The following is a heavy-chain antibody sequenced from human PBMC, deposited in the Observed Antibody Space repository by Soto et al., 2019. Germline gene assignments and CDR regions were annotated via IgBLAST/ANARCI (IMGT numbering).Heavy chain of an antibody. CDR2: IYYSGST. J-gene: IGHJ4*02. Sequence: SETLSLTCTVSGGSISSYYWSWIRQPPGKGLEWIGYIYYSGSTNYNPSLKSRVTISVDTSKNQFSLKLSSVTAADTAVYYCARESEDLTSNFDYWGQGTLVTVSS. CDR3: ARESEDLTSNFDY. V-gene: IGHV4-59*01. CDR1: GGSISSYY.